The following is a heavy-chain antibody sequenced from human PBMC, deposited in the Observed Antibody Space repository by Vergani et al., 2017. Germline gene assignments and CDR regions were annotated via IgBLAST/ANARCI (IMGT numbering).Heavy chain of an antibody. CDR2: INPSGGHT. CDR3: ARWDYGILTGYRY. CDR1: GYTFSNYY. J-gene: IGHJ4*02. D-gene: IGHD3-9*01. V-gene: IGHV1-46*03. Sequence: QVQVVPSGAEVKKSGASVKVSCKTSGYTFSNYYMPWVRQAPGQGLEWMGIINPSGGHTNYAQKFQGRVTMTRDTSTSTVYMELSSLRSEDTAIYYCARWDYGILTGYRYWGQGTLVTVSA.